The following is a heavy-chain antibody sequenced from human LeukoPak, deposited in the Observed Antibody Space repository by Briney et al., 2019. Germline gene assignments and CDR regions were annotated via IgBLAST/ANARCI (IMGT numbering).Heavy chain of an antibody. V-gene: IGHV3-23*01. Sequence: PGGSLRLSCAASGFTFSSYAMSWVRQAPGTGLEWVSAIWGSGGRTYYADSGTGRFTISRDNPKNTLNLQMNSLRAEDTAVYYCAKDSTGILTGYYAPGEDYWGQGTLVTVSS. D-gene: IGHD3-9*01. CDR2: IWGSGGRT. CDR3: AKDSTGILTGYYAPGEDY. CDR1: GFTFSSYA. J-gene: IGHJ4*02.